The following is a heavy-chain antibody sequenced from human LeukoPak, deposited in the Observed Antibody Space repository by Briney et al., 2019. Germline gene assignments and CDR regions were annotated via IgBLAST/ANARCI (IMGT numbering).Heavy chain of an antibody. CDR2: LYYSGST. CDR1: GGSISSHY. Sequence: SETLSLTCTVSGGSISSHYWSWIRQPPGEGLGRSGHLYYSGSTKYNPSIKSRVTIAIDTSKNQFSLKLSSVTAADTAVYYCARDDGAYVDDWERWFDPWGQGTLVTVSS. D-gene: IGHD4-17*01. CDR3: ARDDGAYVDDWERWFDP. V-gene: IGHV4-59*11. J-gene: IGHJ5*02.